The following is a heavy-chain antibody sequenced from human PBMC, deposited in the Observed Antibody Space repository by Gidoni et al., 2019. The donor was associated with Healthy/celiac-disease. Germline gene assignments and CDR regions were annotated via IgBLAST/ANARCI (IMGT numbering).Heavy chain of an antibody. V-gene: IGHV4-4*02. CDR2: IYHSGST. J-gene: IGHJ6*03. Sequence: QVQLQESGPGLVKPSGTLSLTCAVSGGSISSSNWWSWVRQPPGKGLEWIGEIYHSGSTNYNPSLKSRVTISVDKSKNQFSLKLSSVTAADTAVYYCARRGYSSSWYDYYYMDVWGKGTTVTVSS. CDR3: ARRGYSSSWYDYYYMDV. CDR1: GGSISSSNW. D-gene: IGHD6-13*01.